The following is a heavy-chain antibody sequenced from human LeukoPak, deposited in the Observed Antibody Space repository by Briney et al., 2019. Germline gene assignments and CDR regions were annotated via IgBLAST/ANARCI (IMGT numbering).Heavy chain of an antibody. D-gene: IGHD1-26*01. Sequence: STIYYADSVKGRFTISRDNSKNTLYLQMNSLRAEDTAVYYCAKDLSGSSTGPSDYWGQGTLVTVSS. J-gene: IGHJ4*02. V-gene: IGHV3-23*01. CDR3: AKDLSGSSTGPSDY. CDR2: STI.